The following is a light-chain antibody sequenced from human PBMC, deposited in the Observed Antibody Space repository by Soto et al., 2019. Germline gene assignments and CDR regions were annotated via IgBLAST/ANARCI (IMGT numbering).Light chain of an antibody. CDR1: QTIYSN. V-gene: IGKV3-15*01. CDR3: QQYQNLWT. CDR2: RAS. J-gene: IGKJ1*01. Sequence: IGMTQSPATPSVSPGERATLSCRASQTIYSNVAWYQQRPGQPPRLLIYRASSRATGIPAKFSGSGSGTEFTLTINSLQSEDFAVYYCQQYQNLWTFGQGTKVEIK.